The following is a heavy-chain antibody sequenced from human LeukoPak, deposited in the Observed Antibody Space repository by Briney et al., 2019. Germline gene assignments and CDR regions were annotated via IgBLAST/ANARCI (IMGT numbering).Heavy chain of an antibody. CDR1: GGSISSYY. CDR2: IYYSGST. D-gene: IGHD6-19*01. Sequence: SETLSLTCTVSGGSISSYYWSWIRQPPGKGLEGIGYIYYSGSTNYNPSLKSRVTISVDTSKNQFSLKLSSVTAADTAVYYCARHSSGWYGLDYWGQGTLVTVSS. V-gene: IGHV4-59*08. J-gene: IGHJ4*02. CDR3: ARHSSGWYGLDY.